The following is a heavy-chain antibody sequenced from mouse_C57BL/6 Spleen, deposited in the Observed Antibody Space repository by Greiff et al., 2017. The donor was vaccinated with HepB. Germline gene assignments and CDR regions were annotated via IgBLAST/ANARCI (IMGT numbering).Heavy chain of an antibody. CDR3: ARHEEGYGNYEDYFDY. V-gene: IGHV1-62-2*01. D-gene: IGHD2-10*02. Sequence: VQLQQSGAELVKPGASVKLSCKASGYTFTEYTIHWVKQRSGQGLEWIGWFYPGSGSIKYNEKFKDKATLTADKSSSTVYMELSRLTSEDSAVYFCARHEEGYGNYEDYFDYWGQGTTLTVSS. CDR1: GYTFTEYT. J-gene: IGHJ2*01. CDR2: FYPGSGSI.